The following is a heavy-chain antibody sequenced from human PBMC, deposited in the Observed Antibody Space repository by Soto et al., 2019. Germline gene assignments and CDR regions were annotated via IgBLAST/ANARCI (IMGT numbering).Heavy chain of an antibody. CDR3: ARDRWQQTYYYGTDV. CDR1: GGSISSYY. V-gene: IGHV4-59*01. CDR2: IFHSGGT. D-gene: IGHD2-15*01. Sequence: QVQLQESGPGLVKPSETLSLTCTVSGGSISSYYWSWIRQPPGKGLEWIGYIFHSGGTDYNPSLTSRVTISGDMSKKQLSLQLSSVNAADTAVYYCARDRWQQTYYYGTDVWGPGTTVTVSS. J-gene: IGHJ6*02.